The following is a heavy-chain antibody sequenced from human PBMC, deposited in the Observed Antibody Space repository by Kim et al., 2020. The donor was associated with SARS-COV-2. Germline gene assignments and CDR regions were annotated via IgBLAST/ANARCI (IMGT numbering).Heavy chain of an antibody. CDR2: INPNSGGT. J-gene: IGHJ5*02. D-gene: IGHD3-10*01. Sequence: ASVKVSCKASGYTFTGYYMHWVRQAPGQGLEWMGWINPNSGGTNYAQKFQGRVTMTRDTSISTAYMELSRLRSDDTAVYYCARTMVRGVYYWFDPWGQGTLVTVSS. CDR3: ARTMVRGVYYWFDP. V-gene: IGHV1-2*02. CDR1: GYTFTGYY.